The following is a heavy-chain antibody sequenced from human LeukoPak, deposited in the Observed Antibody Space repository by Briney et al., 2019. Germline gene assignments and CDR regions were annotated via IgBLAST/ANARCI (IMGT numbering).Heavy chain of an antibody. Sequence: SETLSLTCTVSGGSISSYYWSWIRQPPGKGLGWIGYIYTSGSTNYNPSLKSRVTISVDTSKNQFSLKLSSVTAADTAVYYCARHSVTTVVTIFDYWGQGTLVTVSS. CDR3: ARHSVTTVVTIFDY. D-gene: IGHD4-23*01. J-gene: IGHJ4*02. V-gene: IGHV4-4*09. CDR1: GGSISSYY. CDR2: IYTSGST.